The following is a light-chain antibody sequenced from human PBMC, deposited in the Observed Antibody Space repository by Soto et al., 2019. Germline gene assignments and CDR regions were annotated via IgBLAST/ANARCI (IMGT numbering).Light chain of an antibody. CDR1: QSVSSY. CDR2: DAS. V-gene: IGKV3-11*01. J-gene: IGKJ4*01. Sequence: ELVLTQSPATLSLSPGERATLSCRASQSVSSYLAWYQQKPGQAPRLLIYDASNRATGIPARFSGSGSGTDFTLPNSSLEPEDFAVYYCQQRSNWPPLTFGGGTKVEIK. CDR3: QQRSNWPPLT.